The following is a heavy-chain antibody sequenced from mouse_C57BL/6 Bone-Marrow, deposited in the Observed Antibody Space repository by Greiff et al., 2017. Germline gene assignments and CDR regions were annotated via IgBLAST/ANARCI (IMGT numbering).Heavy chain of an antibody. CDR1: GYTFTSYW. J-gene: IGHJ4*01. CDR3: ARVYGSSYAMDY. D-gene: IGHD1-1*01. Sequence: QVQLQQPGAELVLPGASVKLSCKASGYTFTSYWMHWLKQRPGQGLEWIGEIDPSDSYTNYNQKFKGKSTLTVDKSSSTACMQLSSLTSEDSAVYYCARVYGSSYAMDYWGQGTSETVST. V-gene: IGHV1-69*01. CDR2: IDPSDSYT.